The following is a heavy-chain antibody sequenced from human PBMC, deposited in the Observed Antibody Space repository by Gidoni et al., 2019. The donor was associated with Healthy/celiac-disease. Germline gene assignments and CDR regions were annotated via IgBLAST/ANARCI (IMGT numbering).Heavy chain of an antibody. Sequence: EVQLVESGGGLVKPGGSLRRSCAASGFTFSNAWMSWVRQAPGKGLEWVGRIKSKTDGGTTDYAAPVKGRFTISRDDSKNTLYLQMNSLKTEDTAVYYCTTIAVVTAGNDYWGQGTLVTVSS. J-gene: IGHJ4*02. CDR1: GFTFSNAW. D-gene: IGHD2-21*02. CDR2: IKSKTDGGTT. V-gene: IGHV3-15*01. CDR3: TTIAVVTAGNDY.